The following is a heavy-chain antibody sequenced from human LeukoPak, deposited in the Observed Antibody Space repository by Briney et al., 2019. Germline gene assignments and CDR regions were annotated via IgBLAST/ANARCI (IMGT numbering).Heavy chain of an antibody. D-gene: IGHD6-13*01. V-gene: IGHV3-53*01. CDR3: ARTIGIAAAGFDY. J-gene: IGHJ4*02. CDR2: IYTGGTT. CDR1: GFIVSTIY. Sequence: GGSLRLSCAASGFIVSTIYMNWVRQAPGKGLEWVSVIYTGGTTFYADSVKGRFTISRDNAKNSLYLQMNSLRAEDTAVYYCARTIGIAAAGFDYWGQGTLVTVSS.